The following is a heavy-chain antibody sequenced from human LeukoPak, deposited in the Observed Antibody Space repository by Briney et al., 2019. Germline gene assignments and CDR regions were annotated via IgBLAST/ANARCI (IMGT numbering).Heavy chain of an antibody. CDR1: GFTFSSYA. J-gene: IGHJ6*02. D-gene: IGHD6-19*01. Sequence: PGGSLRLSCAASGFTFSSYAMSWVRQAPGKGLEWVSAISGSGGSTYYADSAKGRFTISRDDSKNTLYLQMNSLRAEDTAVYYCAKESTGYSSGWPPYYYYYGMDVWGQGTTVTVSS. V-gene: IGHV3-23*01. CDR3: AKESTGYSSGWPPYYYYYGMDV. CDR2: ISGSGGST.